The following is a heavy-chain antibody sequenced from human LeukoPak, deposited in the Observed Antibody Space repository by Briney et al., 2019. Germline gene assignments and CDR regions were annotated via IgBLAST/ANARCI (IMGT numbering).Heavy chain of an antibody. CDR3: ARNWYGGYAWFDP. CDR2: IYSSGST. Sequence: PSETLSLTCTVSGGSINSYYWSWIRQPPGKELEGIGYIYSSGSTKYNPSLKSRVTISVDTSKNQFSLKLTSVTAADTAVYYCARNWYGGYAWFDPWGQGTLVTVSS. CDR1: GGSINSYY. J-gene: IGHJ5*02. V-gene: IGHV4-59*01. D-gene: IGHD5-12*01.